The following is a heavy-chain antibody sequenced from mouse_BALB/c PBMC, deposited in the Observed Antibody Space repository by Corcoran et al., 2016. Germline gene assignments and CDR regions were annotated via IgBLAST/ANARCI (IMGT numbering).Heavy chain of an antibody. D-gene: IGHD4-1*01. V-gene: IGHV1S136*01. J-gene: IGHJ4*01. CDR3: ARRSGTYYYAMDY. Sequence: EVQLQQSGPELVKHGASVKMSCKASGYTFTSYVMHWVKQKPGQGLEWIGYINPYNDGTKYNEKFKGKATLTSDKSSSTAYMELSSLTSEDSAVYYCARRSGTYYYAMDYWGQGTSVTVSS. CDR1: GYTFTSYV. CDR2: INPYNDGT.